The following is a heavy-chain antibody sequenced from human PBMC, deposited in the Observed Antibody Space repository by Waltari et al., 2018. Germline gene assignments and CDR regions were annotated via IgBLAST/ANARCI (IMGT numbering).Heavy chain of an antibody. CDR1: GYTFSAYY. V-gene: IGHV1-2*02. CDR2: MRQKRRGT. Sequence: QVQLVQSGAEVKKPGASVKVSCKASGYTFSAYYIHWVRQAPGQGLEWMGWMRQKRRGTDSAPKYQLRVARASDTYISPAYMALSGRGSGETGVYYGARGPGAFGVVLTWRCSFPPGGHRTLVTVAS. J-gene: IGHJ5*02. CDR3: ARGPGAFGVVLTWRCSFPP. D-gene: IGHD3-3*01.